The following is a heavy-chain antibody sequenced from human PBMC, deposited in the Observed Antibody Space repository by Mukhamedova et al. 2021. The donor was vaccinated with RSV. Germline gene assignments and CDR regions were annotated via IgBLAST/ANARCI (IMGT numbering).Heavy chain of an antibody. V-gene: IGHV4-59*01. D-gene: IGHD2-21*02. CDR3: AREGVVTANIDY. Sequence: NPSLKSRVTISVDTSKNQFSLKLSSVTAADTAVYYCAREGVVTANIDYWGQGTLVTVSS. J-gene: IGHJ4*02.